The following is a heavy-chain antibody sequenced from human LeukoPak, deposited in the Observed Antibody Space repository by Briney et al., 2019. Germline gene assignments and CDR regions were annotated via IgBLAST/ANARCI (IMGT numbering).Heavy chain of an antibody. Sequence: QTGGSLRLSCAVSGATVSSNHMSWVRQPPGKGLEWVSAIFSAGGTYYADPVKGRFTLSRDISKNTLYLQMNSLRAEDTAVYYCAKGYGSGSYSVDYWGQGTLVTVSS. CDR1: GATVSSNH. CDR3: AKGYGSGSYSVDY. V-gene: IGHV3-66*01. J-gene: IGHJ4*02. D-gene: IGHD3-10*01. CDR2: IFSAGGT.